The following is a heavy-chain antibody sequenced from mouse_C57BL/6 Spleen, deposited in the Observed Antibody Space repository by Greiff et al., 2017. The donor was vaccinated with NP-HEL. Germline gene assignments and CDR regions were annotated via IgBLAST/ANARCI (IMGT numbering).Heavy chain of an antibody. V-gene: IGHV5-16*01. CDR2: INYDGSST. CDR1: GFTFSDYY. CDR3: ARWGGSSSFAY. D-gene: IGHD1-1*01. Sequence: DVKLVESEGGLVQPGSSMKLSCTASGFTFSDYYMAWVRQVPEKGLEWVANINYDGSSTYYLDSLKSRFIISRDNAKNILYLQMSSLKSEDTATYYCARWGGSSSFAYWGQGTLVTVSA. J-gene: IGHJ3*01.